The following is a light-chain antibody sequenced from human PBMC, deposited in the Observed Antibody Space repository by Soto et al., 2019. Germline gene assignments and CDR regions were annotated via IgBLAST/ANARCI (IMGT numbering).Light chain of an antibody. V-gene: IGKV3D-20*02. CDR2: GAS. Sequence: EIVVTQSRGTLSLSPGERATLSCRASQSVSSSYLAWYQQQPGQAPRLLMYGASNRATGIPARFSGSGSGTDFTLTISSLEPEDFAVYYCQLRSNWITFGQGTRLEIK. CDR3: QLRSNWIT. CDR1: QSVSSSY. J-gene: IGKJ5*01.